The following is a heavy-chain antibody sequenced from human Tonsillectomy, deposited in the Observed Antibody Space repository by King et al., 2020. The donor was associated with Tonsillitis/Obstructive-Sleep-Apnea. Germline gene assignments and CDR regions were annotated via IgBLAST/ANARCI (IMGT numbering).Heavy chain of an antibody. CDR3: AHTRPVVAATPAWFDP. CDR2: IYWDDDK. V-gene: IGHV2-5*02. Sequence: TLKESGPTLVKPTQTLTLTCTFSGFSLSTRGMGVGWIRQPPGKALEWLALIYWDDDKRYSPSLKSRLTITKDTSKNQVVLTMTNVDPVDTATYYCAHTRPVVAATPAWFDPWGQGTLVTVSS. D-gene: IGHD2-15*01. J-gene: IGHJ5*02. CDR1: GFSLSTRGMG.